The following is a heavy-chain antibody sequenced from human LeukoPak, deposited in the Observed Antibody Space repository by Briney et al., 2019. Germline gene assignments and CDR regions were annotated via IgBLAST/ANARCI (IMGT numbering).Heavy chain of an antibody. CDR3: AKELERGYSGYESYYYYGMDV. J-gene: IGHJ6*02. CDR1: GFTFSSYA. Sequence: PGGSLRLSCAASGFTFSSYAMSWVRQAPGKGLEWVSAISGSGGSTYYADSVKGRFTISRDNSKNTLYLQMNSLRAEDTAVYYCAKELERGYSGYESYYYYGMDVWGQGTTVTVSS. V-gene: IGHV3-23*01. D-gene: IGHD5-12*01. CDR2: ISGSGGST.